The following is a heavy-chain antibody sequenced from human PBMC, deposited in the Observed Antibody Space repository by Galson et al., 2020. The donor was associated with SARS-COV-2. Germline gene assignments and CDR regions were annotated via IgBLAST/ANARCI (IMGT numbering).Heavy chain of an antibody. Sequence: GGSLRLSCAASGFTFDDYAMHWVRQAPGKGLEWVSGISWNSGSIGYADSVKGRFTISRDNAKNSLYLQMNSLRAEDTALYYCAKDINYYDSSGYFYWGHGTLVTVSS. CDR2: ISWNSGSI. V-gene: IGHV3-9*01. J-gene: IGHJ4*01. CDR1: GFTFDDYA. D-gene: IGHD3-22*01. CDR3: AKDINYYDSSGYFY.